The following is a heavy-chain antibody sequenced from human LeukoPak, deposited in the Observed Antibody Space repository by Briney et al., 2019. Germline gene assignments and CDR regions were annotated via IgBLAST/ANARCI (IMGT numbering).Heavy chain of an antibody. Sequence: SVKVSCKASGGTFSSYAISWVRQAPGQGLEWMGGIIPIFGTANYAQKFQGRVTITADESTSTAYMELSSLRSEDTAVYYCARLPYYYDSSGYYPWGQGTLVTVSS. D-gene: IGHD3-22*01. CDR1: GGTFSSYA. J-gene: IGHJ1*01. CDR3: ARLPYYYDSSGYYP. V-gene: IGHV1-69*13. CDR2: IIPIFGTA.